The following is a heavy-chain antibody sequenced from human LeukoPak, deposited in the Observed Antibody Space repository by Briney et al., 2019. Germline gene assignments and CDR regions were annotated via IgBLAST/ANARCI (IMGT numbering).Heavy chain of an antibody. CDR3: ARDSLTYYYGSGSYSLGH. V-gene: IGHV3-7*01. D-gene: IGHD3-10*01. CDR2: IREDGSEK. J-gene: IGHJ4*02. CDR1: GFTFSSYW. Sequence: GGSLRLSCAASGFTFSSYWMTWVRQAPGKGLEWVANIREDGSEKYYVDSVKGRFTISRDNAKNSLYLQMNSLRAEDTAVYYCARDSLTYYYGSGSYSLGHWGQGTLVTVSS.